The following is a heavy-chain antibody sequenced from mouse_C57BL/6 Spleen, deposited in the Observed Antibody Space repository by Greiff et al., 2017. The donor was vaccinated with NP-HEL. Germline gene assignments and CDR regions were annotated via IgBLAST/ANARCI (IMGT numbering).Heavy chain of an antibody. D-gene: IGHD2-2*01. CDR2: IYPGDGDT. CDR1: GYAFSSYW. Sequence: QVQLQQSGAELVKPGASVKISCKASGYAFSSYWMNWVKQRPGKGLEWIGQIYPGDGDTNYNGKFKGKATLTADKSSSTAYMQLSSLTSEDSAVYCCARGDYYGYDVAYWGQGTLVTVSA. CDR3: ARGDYYGYDVAY. V-gene: IGHV1-80*01. J-gene: IGHJ3*01.